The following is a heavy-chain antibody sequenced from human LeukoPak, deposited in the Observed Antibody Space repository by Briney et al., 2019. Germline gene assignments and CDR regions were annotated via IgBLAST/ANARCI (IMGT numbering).Heavy chain of an antibody. CDR3: AFFGGHYYFDY. Sequence: EGTLRFSCAASGLTFSSYAMSWIRQAPGKGLEWVSAISGSGGSTYYADSVKGRFTISRDNSKNTLYLQMNSLRAEDTAVYYCAFFGGHYYFDYWGQGTLVTVSS. CDR1: GLTFSSYA. D-gene: IGHD3-16*01. CDR2: ISGSGGST. J-gene: IGHJ4*02. V-gene: IGHV3-23*01.